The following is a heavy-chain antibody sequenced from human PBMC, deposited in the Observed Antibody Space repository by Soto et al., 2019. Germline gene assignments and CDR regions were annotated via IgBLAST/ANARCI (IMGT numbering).Heavy chain of an antibody. CDR2: IKEDGSEK. CDR1: GFTFSRYY. Sequence: GGSLRLSCTVSGFTFSRYYMNWVRQAPGKGLEWVATIKEDGSEKFYVDSVKGRFTISRDNAKNTLYLQMDSLRAEDTAVYYCTRHVQPGPWGQGTLVTVSS. D-gene: IGHD1-1*01. V-gene: IGHV3-7*01. CDR3: TRHVQPGP. J-gene: IGHJ5*02.